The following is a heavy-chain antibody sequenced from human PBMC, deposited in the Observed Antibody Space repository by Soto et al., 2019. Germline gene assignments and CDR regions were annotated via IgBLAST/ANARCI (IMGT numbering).Heavy chain of an antibody. CDR3: ARVGGKLIVLMVYAIRGAFDI. J-gene: IGHJ3*02. CDR1: GGSFSGYY. V-gene: IGHV4-34*01. Sequence: PSETLSLTCAVYGGSFSGYYWSWIRQPPGKGLEWIGEINHSGSTNYNPSLKSRVTIPVDTSKNQSSLKLSSVTAADTAVYYCARVGGKLIVLMVYAIRGAFDIWGQGTMVTISS. CDR2: INHSGST. D-gene: IGHD2-8*01.